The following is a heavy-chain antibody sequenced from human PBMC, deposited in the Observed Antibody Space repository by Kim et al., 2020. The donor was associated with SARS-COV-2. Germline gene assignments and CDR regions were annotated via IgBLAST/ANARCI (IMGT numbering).Heavy chain of an antibody. Sequence: SVKVSCKASGFTFTSSAMQWVRQARGQRLEWIGWIVVGSGSTNYAQKFQERVTITRDMSTSTAYMELSSLRSEDTAVYYCAATDYDFWSGSRYYYYGMDVWGQGTTVTVSS. J-gene: IGHJ6*02. D-gene: IGHD3-3*01. CDR1: GFTFTSSA. CDR3: AATDYDFWSGSRYYYYGMDV. CDR2: IVVGSGST. V-gene: IGHV1-58*02.